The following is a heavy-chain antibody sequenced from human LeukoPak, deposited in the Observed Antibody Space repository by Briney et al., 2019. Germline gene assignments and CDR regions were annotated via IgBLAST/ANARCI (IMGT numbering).Heavy chain of an antibody. CDR2: INTDSGNP. D-gene: IGHD3-10*01. V-gene: IGHV7-4-1*02. CDR1: GYTFTRYT. J-gene: IGHJ6*02. Sequence: PEASVKVSCKASGYTFTRYTMNWVRQAPGQGLEWMGWINTDSGNPMYAQGFTGLVVFSLDTSVSTAYLQISSLKAEDTAIYYCARGGGGLTYGSGTDVYYYYYGMDVWGQGTTVTVSS. CDR3: ARGGGGLTYGSGTDVYYYYYGMDV.